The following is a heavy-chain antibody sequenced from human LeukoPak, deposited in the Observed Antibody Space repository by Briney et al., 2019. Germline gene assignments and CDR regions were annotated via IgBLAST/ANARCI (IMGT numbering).Heavy chain of an antibody. Sequence: ASVRVSSTPSVYTFTPYYLHWVRQAPGQGLEWRGWINPNSGDTHFAQTFPDRVTMARDTSISSAYMELGRLRSDDTALYYCARRVAAPGHDAFDIWGQGTMVTVSS. CDR1: VYTFTPYY. CDR2: INPNSGDT. J-gene: IGHJ3*02. D-gene: IGHD6-13*01. V-gene: IGHV1-2*02. CDR3: ARRVAAPGHDAFDI.